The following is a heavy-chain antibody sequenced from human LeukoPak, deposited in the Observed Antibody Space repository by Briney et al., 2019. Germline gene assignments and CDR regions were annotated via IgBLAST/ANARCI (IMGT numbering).Heavy chain of an antibody. CDR2: ISWNSGSI. J-gene: IGHJ4*02. CDR3: AKAKGGRVGAPVGC. CDR1: GFTFDDYA. V-gene: IGHV3-9*01. D-gene: IGHD1-26*01. Sequence: PGRSLRLSCAASGFTFDDYAMHWVRQAPGKGLEWVSGISWNSGSIGYADSVKGRFTISRDNAKNSLYLQMNSLRAEDTALYYCAKAKGGRVGAPVGCWGQGTLVTVSS.